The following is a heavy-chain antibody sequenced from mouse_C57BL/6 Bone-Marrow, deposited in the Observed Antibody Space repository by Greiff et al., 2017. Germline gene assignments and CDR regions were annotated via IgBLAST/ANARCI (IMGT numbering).Heavy chain of an antibody. D-gene: IGHD1-1*01. J-gene: IGHJ2*01. Sequence: QVQLQQPGAELVKPGASVKLSCKASGYTFTSYWMHWVKQRPGQGLEWIGMIHPNSGSTNYNEKFKSKATLTVDKSSSTAYMQLSSLTSADSAVYYCARSDTTLVARGYWGQGTTLTVSS. V-gene: IGHV1-64*01. CDR2: IHPNSGST. CDR1: GYTFTSYW. CDR3: ARSDTTLVARGY.